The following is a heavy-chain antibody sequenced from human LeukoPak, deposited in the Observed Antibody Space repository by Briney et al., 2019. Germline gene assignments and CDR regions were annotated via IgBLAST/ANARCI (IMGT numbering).Heavy chain of an antibody. D-gene: IGHD3-10*01. V-gene: IGHV3-23*01. CDR3: AKSNGYGLVDI. J-gene: IGHJ3*02. CDR1: GFTFSSFG. CDR2: ISGSGGTT. Sequence: GGSLRLSCAASGFTFSSFGMRWVRQAPGKGLERVSAISGSGGTTYYADSVKGRFTISRDNSKKTMYLQMKSLRAEDTAVYYCAKSNGYGLVDIWGQGTMVTVSS.